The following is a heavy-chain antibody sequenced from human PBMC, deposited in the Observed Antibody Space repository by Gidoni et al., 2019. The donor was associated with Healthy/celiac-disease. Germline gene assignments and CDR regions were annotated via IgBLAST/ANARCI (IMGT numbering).Heavy chain of an antibody. CDR3: AKDGYSSSSNGY. Sequence: EVQLLESGGGLVQPGGSLRLSCAASGFTFSSYAMSWVRQAPGKGLEWVSASSGSGGSTYYADSVKGRFTISRDNSKNTLYLQMNSLRAEDTAVYYCAKDGYSSSSNGYWGQGTLVTVSS. J-gene: IGHJ4*02. CDR1: GFTFSSYA. V-gene: IGHV3-23*01. D-gene: IGHD6-6*01. CDR2: SSGSGGST.